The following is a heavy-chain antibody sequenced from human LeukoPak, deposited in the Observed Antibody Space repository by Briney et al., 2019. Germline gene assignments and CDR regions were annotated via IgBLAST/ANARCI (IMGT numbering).Heavy chain of an antibody. CDR3: ARQTAEHGYDY. CDR2: IYPGDSDT. Sequence: GESLKISCKGSGYSFTSYWIGWVRQMPGKGLEWMGIIYPGDSDTRYSPSFQGQVTISADESISTAYLQWSSLRASDTAMYYCARQTAEHGYDYWGQGTLVTVSS. CDR1: GYSFTSYW. J-gene: IGHJ4*02. D-gene: IGHD2-21*02. V-gene: IGHV5-51*01.